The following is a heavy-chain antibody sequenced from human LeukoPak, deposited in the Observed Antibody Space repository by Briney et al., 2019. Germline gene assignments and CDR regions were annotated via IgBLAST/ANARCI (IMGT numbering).Heavy chain of an antibody. V-gene: IGHV6-1*01. CDR1: GDSVSSNRAS. D-gene: IGHD5-24*01. CDR2: TYYRSKWYN. J-gene: IGHJ4*02. CDR3: SRSDGASDFDY. Sequence: SQTLSLTCAISGDSVSSNRASWTWIRQSPSRGLEWLGRTYYRSKWYNDYAVSLKSRISINPDTSKNQFSLQLNSVTPEDAAVYYCSRSDGASDFDYWGQGTLVTVSS.